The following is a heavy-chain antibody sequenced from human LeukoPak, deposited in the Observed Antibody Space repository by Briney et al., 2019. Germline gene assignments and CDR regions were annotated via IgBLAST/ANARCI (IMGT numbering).Heavy chain of an antibody. Sequence: SETLSLTCTVSGGSISSSSYYWGWIRQPPGKGLERIGSVYYSGSTYYNPSLKSPVTISVDTSKNQFALKLSSVTAADTAVYYCARHRAVAGGDNWFDPWGQGTLVTVSS. CDR3: ARHRAVAGGDNWFDP. J-gene: IGHJ5*02. CDR2: VYYSGST. CDR1: GGSISSSSYY. D-gene: IGHD6-19*01. V-gene: IGHV4-39*01.